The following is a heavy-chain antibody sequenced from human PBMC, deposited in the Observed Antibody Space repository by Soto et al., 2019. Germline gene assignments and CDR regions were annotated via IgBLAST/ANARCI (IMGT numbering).Heavy chain of an antibody. D-gene: IGHD4-4*01. Sequence: QVQLVQSGTEVKKPGASVKVSCKASGYTFTSYGISWVRQAPGQGPEWMGWISGYNGNTHYAQKFQGKVTMTTDTSTSTAYMELRSLRSGDTAVYYCAKADSNYAGRFSYYYMDVWGNGTLVTVSS. V-gene: IGHV1-18*01. CDR1: GYTFTSYG. J-gene: IGHJ6*03. CDR2: ISGYNGNT. CDR3: AKADSNYAGRFSYYYMDV.